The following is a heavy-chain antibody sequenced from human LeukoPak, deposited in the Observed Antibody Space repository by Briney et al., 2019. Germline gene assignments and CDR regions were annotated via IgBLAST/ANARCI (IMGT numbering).Heavy chain of an antibody. V-gene: IGHV1-69*13. CDR1: GGTFSSYA. CDR2: IIPIFGTA. Sequence: GASVKVSCKASGGTFSSYAISWVRQAPGQGLEWMGGIIPIFGTANYAQKFQGRVTITADESTSTAYMELSSLRSEDTAVYYCARADDSSGYQGRYYYYGMDVWGQGTTVTVSS. CDR3: ARADDSSGYQGRYYYYGMDV. D-gene: IGHD3-22*01. J-gene: IGHJ6*02.